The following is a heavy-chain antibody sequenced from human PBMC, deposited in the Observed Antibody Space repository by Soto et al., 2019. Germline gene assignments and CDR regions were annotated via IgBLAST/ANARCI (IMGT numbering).Heavy chain of an antibody. J-gene: IGHJ5*02. CDR1: GGSISSGDYY. D-gene: IGHD3-10*01. CDR3: ARFITMVRGVTNWFDP. Sequence: QVQLQESGPGLVKPSQTLSLTCTVSGGSISSGDYYWSWIRQPPGKGLEWIGYIYYSGSTYYNPSLKSRVTISLDTSKNKFSLKLSTVTAADTAVYYCARFITMVRGVTNWFDPWGQGTLVTVSS. V-gene: IGHV4-30-4*01. CDR2: IYYSGST.